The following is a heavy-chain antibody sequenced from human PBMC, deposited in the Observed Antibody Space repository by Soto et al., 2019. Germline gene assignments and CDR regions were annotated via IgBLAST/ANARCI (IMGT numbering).Heavy chain of an antibody. CDR1: GFTFSSYG. CDR2: ISYDGSNK. V-gene: IGHV3-30*18. D-gene: IGHD2-2*01. Sequence: QVQLVESGGGVVQPGRSLRLSCAASGFTFSSYGMHWVRQAPGKGLEWVAVISYDGSNKYYADSVKGRFTISRDNSKNTXYXXMNSLRAEDTAVYYCAKDLGIVLVPATYYYYGMDVWGQGTTVTVSS. CDR3: AKDLGIVLVPATYYYYGMDV. J-gene: IGHJ6*02.